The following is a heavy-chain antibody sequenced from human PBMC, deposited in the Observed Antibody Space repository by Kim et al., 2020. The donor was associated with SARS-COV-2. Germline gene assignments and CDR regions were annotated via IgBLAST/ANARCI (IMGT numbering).Heavy chain of an antibody. CDR2: VSDSGGTK. CDR3: ARGTTVVTPWNWYFDL. Sequence: GGSLRLSCAASGFSFSSYAMSWVRQAPGKGLEWVSGVSDSGGTKFYAVSVKGRFTISRDNSKNTLFLQMNSLRAEDTALYYCARGTTVVTPWNWYFDLWGRGTLVSVS. D-gene: IGHD4-17*01. V-gene: IGHV3-23*01. J-gene: IGHJ2*01. CDR1: GFSFSSYA.